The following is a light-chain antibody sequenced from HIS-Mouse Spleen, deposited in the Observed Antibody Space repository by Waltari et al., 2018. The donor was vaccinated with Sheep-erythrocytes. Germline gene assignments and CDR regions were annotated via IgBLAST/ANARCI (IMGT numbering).Light chain of an antibody. V-gene: IGLV3-1*01. CDR1: ALPKKY. CDR3: QAWDSSTVV. Sequence: SYELTQPPSVSVSPGQTARITCSGDALPKKYAYWYQQKSGQAPVLVIYEDSKRPSAIPERFSGSNSGNTATLTISGTQAMDEADYYCQAWDSSTVVFGGGTKLTVL. CDR2: EDS. J-gene: IGLJ2*01.